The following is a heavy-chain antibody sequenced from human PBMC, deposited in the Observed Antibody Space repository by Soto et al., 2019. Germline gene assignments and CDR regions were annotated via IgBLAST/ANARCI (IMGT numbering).Heavy chain of an antibody. Sequence: GGSLRLSCAASGFTFSSYGMHWVRQVPGKGLVWVSRINNDRSHTSYADSVKGRFTISRDNARNTLYLEMNSLRAEDTAVYYCARDGHCITTSRYGNWFDSWGQGTLVTVSS. V-gene: IGHV3-74*01. CDR3: ARDGHCITTSRYGNWFDS. CDR2: INNDRSHT. CDR1: GFTFSSYG. J-gene: IGHJ5*01. D-gene: IGHD2-2*01.